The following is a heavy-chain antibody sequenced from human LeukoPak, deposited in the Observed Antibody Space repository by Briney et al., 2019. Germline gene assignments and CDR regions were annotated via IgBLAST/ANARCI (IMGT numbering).Heavy chain of an antibody. V-gene: IGHV4-34*01. CDR2: INHSGST. CDR3: ARALYLNWVGYYGMDV. J-gene: IGHJ6*02. D-gene: IGHD7-27*01. CDR1: GGSFSGYY. Sequence: SETLSLTCAVYGGSFSGYYWSWISQPPGKGLEWIGEINHSGSTNYNPSLKSRVTISVDTSKNQFSLKLSSVTAADTAVYYCARALYLNWVGYYGMDVWGQGTTVTVSS.